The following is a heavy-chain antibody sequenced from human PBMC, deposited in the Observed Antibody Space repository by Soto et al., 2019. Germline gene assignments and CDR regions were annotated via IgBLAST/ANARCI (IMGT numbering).Heavy chain of an antibody. D-gene: IGHD3-22*01. CDR1: GFTFSSYG. J-gene: IGHJ4*02. CDR2: ISYDGSNK. Sequence: LRLSCAASGFTFSSYGMHWVRQAPGKGLEWVAVISYDGSNKYYADSVKGRFTISRDNSKNTLYLQMNSLRAEDTAVYYCARHSRYYYDSSGSLGVPFDYWGQGTLVTVSS. CDR3: ARHSRYYYDSSGSLGVPFDY. V-gene: IGHV3-30*03.